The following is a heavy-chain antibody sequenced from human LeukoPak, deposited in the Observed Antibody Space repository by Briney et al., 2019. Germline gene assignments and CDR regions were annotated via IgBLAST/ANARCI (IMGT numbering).Heavy chain of an antibody. D-gene: IGHD6-13*01. Sequence: SETLSLTCTVSGGSISSYYWSWIRQPPGKGLEWIGYIYYSGSTNYNPSLKSRVTISVDTSKNQFSLKLSSVTAADTAVYYCARGPQLVQGYYYYYGMDVWGQGTTVTVSS. CDR1: GGSISSYY. J-gene: IGHJ6*02. V-gene: IGHV4-59*01. CDR3: ARGPQLVQGYYYYYGMDV. CDR2: IYYSGST.